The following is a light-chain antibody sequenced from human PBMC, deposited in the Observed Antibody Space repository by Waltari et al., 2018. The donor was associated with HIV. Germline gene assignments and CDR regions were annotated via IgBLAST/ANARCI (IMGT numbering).Light chain of an antibody. CDR2: DDS. CDR3: QVWETSSDLRLWV. Sequence: SYVLTQSPSVSVAPGQTARITCGANAIASKSVHWYQQKPGQAPVLLVYDDSDRPSGIPERFSGSNSGNAATLTISRVEVGDEADYFCQVWETSSDLRLWVFGGGSMLTVL. J-gene: IGLJ3*02. CDR1: AIASKS. V-gene: IGLV3-21*02.